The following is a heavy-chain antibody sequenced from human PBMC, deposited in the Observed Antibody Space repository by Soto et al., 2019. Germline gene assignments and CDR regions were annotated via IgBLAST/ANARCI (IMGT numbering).Heavy chain of an antibody. CDR1: GFTFSSYW. CDR2: IKRDGSEK. CDR3: ARDGNIVVVPAAPNYYYYYGMDV. V-gene: IGHV3-7*01. J-gene: IGHJ6*02. D-gene: IGHD2-2*01. Sequence: GGSLRLSCAASGFTFSSYWMSWVRQAPGKGLEWVANIKRDGSEKYYVDSVKGRFTISRDNAKNSPYLQMNSLRAEDTAVYYCARDGNIVVVPAAPNYYYYYGMDVWGQGTTVTVSS.